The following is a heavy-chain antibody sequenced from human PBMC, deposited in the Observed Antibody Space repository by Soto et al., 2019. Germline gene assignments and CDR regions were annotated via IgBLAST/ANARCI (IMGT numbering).Heavy chain of an antibody. V-gene: IGHV1-69*13. Sequence: WASVKVSCKASGGTFSSYAISWVRQPPGQGLEWMGGIIPIFGTANYAQKFQGRVTITADESTSTAYMELSSLRSEDTAAYYCARDYYHNYFDYWGQGTLVTVSS. D-gene: IGHD3-22*01. CDR3: ARDYYHNYFDY. CDR2: IIPIFGTA. J-gene: IGHJ4*02. CDR1: GGTFSSYA.